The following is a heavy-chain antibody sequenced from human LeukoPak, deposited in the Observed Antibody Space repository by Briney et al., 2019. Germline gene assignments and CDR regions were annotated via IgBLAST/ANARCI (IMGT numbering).Heavy chain of an antibody. CDR3: ARDQAYCSGGSCYSSY. Sequence: GGSLRLSCAASGFTFSSYSMNWVRQAPGKGLEWVSSISSSSSFIYYADSVKGRFTISRDNAKNSLYLQMNSLRAEDTAVYYCARDQAYCSGGSCYSSYWGQGTLVTVSS. D-gene: IGHD2-15*01. CDR2: ISSSSSFI. J-gene: IGHJ4*02. CDR1: GFTFSSYS. V-gene: IGHV3-21*01.